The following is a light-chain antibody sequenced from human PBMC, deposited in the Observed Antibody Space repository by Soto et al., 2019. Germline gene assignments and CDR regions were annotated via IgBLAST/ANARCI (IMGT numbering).Light chain of an antibody. CDR2: AAY. CDR1: QSVSSSH. V-gene: IGKV3-20*01. J-gene: IGKJ5*01. Sequence: EIVLTQSPGTLSLSPGERATLSFRASQSVSSSHVAWYQHKPGQAPRSLMYAAYSRATGSPDRFSGGVSVTDFTLSISRLEPEDLAVYYCQQYGYSPITVGQGTRLEI. CDR3: QQYGYSPIT.